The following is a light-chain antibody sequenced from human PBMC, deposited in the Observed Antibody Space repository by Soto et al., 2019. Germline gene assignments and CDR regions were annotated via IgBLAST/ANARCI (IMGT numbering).Light chain of an antibody. J-gene: IGLJ7*01. CDR3: QVWDSSSDHAV. CDR2: YDS. Sequence: SYELTQPPSVSVAPGKTARITCGGNNIGSKSVHWYQQKPGHAPVLVIYYDSDRPSGIPERFSGFNSGNPATLTISRVEAGDEAEYYCQVWDSSSDHAVFGGGTQLTVL. CDR1: NIGSKS. V-gene: IGLV3-21*04.